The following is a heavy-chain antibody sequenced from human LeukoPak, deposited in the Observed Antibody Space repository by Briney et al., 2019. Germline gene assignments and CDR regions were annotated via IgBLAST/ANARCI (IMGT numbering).Heavy chain of an antibody. V-gene: IGHV3-21*04. CDR2: ISSSSSYI. D-gene: IGHD2-15*01. J-gene: IGHJ4*02. CDR1: GFTFSSYS. Sequence: GGSLRLSCAASGFTFSSYSMNWVRQAPGKGLEWVSSISSSSSYIYYADSVKGRFTISRDNAKNSLYLQMNSLRAEDTAVYYCARAGVVVVAAMGYWGQGTLVTVSS. CDR3: ARAGVVVVAAMGY.